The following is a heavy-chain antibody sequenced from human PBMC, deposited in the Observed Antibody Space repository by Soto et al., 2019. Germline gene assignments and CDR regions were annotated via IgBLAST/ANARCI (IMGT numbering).Heavy chain of an antibody. J-gene: IGHJ4*02. CDR3: ARDRGYYYDSSGYYFDY. CDR2: IYYSGSN. Sequence: SETLTLTCTVSGGTISSCAYYWSWLRPRPGQERVWIGYIYYSGSNYYNPSLKSRVTISVDTSKNQFSLKLSTVTAEDTAVYYCARDRGYYYDSSGYYFDYWGQGTLVTVSS. V-gene: IGHV4-31*03. D-gene: IGHD3-22*01. CDR1: GGTISSCAYY.